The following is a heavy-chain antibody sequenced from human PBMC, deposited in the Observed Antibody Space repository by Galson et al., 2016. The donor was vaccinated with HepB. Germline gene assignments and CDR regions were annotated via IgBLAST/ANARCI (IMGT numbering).Heavy chain of an antibody. D-gene: IGHD3-10*01. Sequence: SLRLSCADSGFTFSIYSMNWVRQAPGKGLEWVSSISSSSLYIYYADSLRGRFTVSRDNSKNSLFLQMNSLGAEDTAIYYCARWSRGTGSSLDFWGQGTLVTVSS. CDR2: ISSSSLYI. V-gene: IGHV3-21*06. CDR3: ARWSRGTGSSLDF. CDR1: GFTFSIYS. J-gene: IGHJ4*02.